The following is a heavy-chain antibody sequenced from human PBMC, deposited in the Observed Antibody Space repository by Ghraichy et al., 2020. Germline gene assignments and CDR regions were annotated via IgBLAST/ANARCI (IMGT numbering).Heavy chain of an antibody. J-gene: IGHJ4*02. D-gene: IGHD1-26*01. CDR2: ISVSITTT. V-gene: IGHV3-23*01. CDR1: GFTFGNSA. Sequence: GESLNISCAASGFTFGNSAMNWVRRAPGKGLEWVSSISVSITTTYYADSVKGRFIISRDNSKNTLYLQMNSLRPEDTAMYYCARRKLSGGERGLYYLDSWGQGTLVTVSS. CDR3: ARRKLSGGERGLYYLDS.